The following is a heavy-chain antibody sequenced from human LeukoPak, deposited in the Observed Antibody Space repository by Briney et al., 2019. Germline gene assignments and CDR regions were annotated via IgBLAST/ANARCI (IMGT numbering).Heavy chain of an antibody. V-gene: IGHV4-59*01. CDR3: ARDAGYYYDSSGYYFSSSYYYYYMDV. D-gene: IGHD3-22*01. Sequence: SETLSLTCAVYGGSFSGYYWSWIRQPPGKGLEWIGYIYYSGSTNYNPSLKSRVTISVDTSKNQFSLKLSSVTAADTAVYYCARDAGYYYDSSGYYFSSSYYYYYMDVWGKGTTVTVSS. CDR2: IYYSGST. J-gene: IGHJ6*03. CDR1: GGSFSGYY.